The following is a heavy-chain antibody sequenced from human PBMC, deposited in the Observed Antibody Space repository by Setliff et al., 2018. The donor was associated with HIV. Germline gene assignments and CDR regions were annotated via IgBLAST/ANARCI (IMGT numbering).Heavy chain of an antibody. CDR3: ARVGYGDYGDAFDI. D-gene: IGHD4-17*01. CDR1: GGSISSGSYY. V-gene: IGHV4-61*09. J-gene: IGHJ3*02. Sequence: SETLSLTCTVSGGSISSGSYYWSWIRQPAGKGLECIGHIYTSGSTNYNPSLKSRVTISVDTSKNQFSLKLSSVTAADTAVYYCARVGYGDYGDAFDIWGQGTMVTVSS. CDR2: IYTSGST.